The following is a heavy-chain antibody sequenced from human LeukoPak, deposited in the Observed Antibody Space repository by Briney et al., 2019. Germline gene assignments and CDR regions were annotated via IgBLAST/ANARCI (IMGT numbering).Heavy chain of an antibody. D-gene: IGHD3-3*01. CDR2: ITSSSSTI. J-gene: IGHJ4*02. V-gene: IGHV3-48*01. Sequence: GGSLRLSCAASGFTFNTYSMNWVRQAPGKGLEWVSYITSSSSTIYYADSVKGRFTISRDNAKNSLYLQMNSLRAEDTAVYYCARDHGVTSDYWGQGTLVTVSS. CDR3: ARDHGVTSDY. CDR1: GFTFNTYS.